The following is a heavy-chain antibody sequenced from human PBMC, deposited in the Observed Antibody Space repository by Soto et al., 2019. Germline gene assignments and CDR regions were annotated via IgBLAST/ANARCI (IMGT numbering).Heavy chain of an antibody. Sequence: GGXLRLSCAASGSTFSGSAMHWVRQASGKGLEWVGRIRSKANSYATAYAASVKGRFTISRDDSKNTAYLQMNSLKTEDTAVYYCTRHKIXGGAKGSYYYYGMDVWGQGTTVTVSS. CDR3: TRHKIXGGAKGSYYYYGMDV. V-gene: IGHV3-73*01. J-gene: IGHJ6*02. D-gene: IGHD3-16*01. CDR1: GSTFSGSA. CDR2: IRSKANSYAT.